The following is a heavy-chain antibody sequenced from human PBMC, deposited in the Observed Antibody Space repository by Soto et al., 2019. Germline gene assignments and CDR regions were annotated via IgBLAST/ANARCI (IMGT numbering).Heavy chain of an antibody. CDR2: IIPLFRTP. D-gene: IGHD4-4*01. Sequence: QVQLVQSGAEVKEPGSSVKVSCKASGGTFGSYAISWVRQAPGQGLEWMGGIIPLFRTPDYAQKFRGRVTITADETTSTAYMELSSMRFDDTAVYYCARDNDRLQLGGNYYYLMDVWGQGTTITVSS. CDR1: GGTFGSYA. J-gene: IGHJ6*02. CDR3: ARDNDRLQLGGNYYYLMDV. V-gene: IGHV1-69*12.